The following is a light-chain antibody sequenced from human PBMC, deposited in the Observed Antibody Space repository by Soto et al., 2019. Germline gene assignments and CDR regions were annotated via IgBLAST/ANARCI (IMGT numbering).Light chain of an antibody. Sequence: QSVLTQPASVSGSPGQSITISCTGTSSDVGGYNYVPWYQQHPGKAPKLMIYEVTNRPSGVSNRFSGSKSGNTASLTISGLLAEDEADYYCNSYTSSSTSVFGTGTKVTVL. CDR1: SSDVGGYNY. J-gene: IGLJ1*01. CDR3: NSYTSSSTSV. V-gene: IGLV2-14*01. CDR2: EVT.